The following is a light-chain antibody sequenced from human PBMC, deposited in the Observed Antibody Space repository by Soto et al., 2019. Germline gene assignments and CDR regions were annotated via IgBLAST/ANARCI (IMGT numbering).Light chain of an antibody. CDR2: EVS. J-gene: IGLJ1*01. V-gene: IGLV2-14*01. CDR1: SRDVGGYNY. CDR3: SSYTINNFYV. Sequence: QSALTQPASVSGSPGQSITISCTGTSRDVGGYNYASWYQQHPDKAPKLMIYEVSNRPSGVSNRFSGSKSGNTASLTISGLQAEDEADYYCSSYTINNFYVFGTGTKVTVL.